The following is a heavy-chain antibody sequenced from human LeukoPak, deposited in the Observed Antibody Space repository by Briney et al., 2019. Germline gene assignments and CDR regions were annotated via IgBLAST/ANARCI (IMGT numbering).Heavy chain of an antibody. D-gene: IGHD3-3*01. CDR1: RITFTYW. Sequence: SGGSLRLSCAASRITFTYWMSWVRQAPGKGLEWVANIKQEGSEKYYVDSVKGRFTISRDNAKKSLFLQMNSLRAQDTAVYYCASSFSDDFWSGHFWGQGTLVTVSS. V-gene: IGHV3-7*01. CDR2: IKQEGSEK. CDR3: ASSFSDDFWSGHF. J-gene: IGHJ4*02.